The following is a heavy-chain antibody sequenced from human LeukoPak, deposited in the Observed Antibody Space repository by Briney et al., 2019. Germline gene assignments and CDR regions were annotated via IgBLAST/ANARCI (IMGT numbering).Heavy chain of an antibody. CDR3: ARGQSMYY. D-gene: IGHD2-8*01. J-gene: IGHJ4*02. CDR2: ISPHSHTT. CDR1: RYTFNNYF. Sequence: ASVTVSFMSSRYTFNNYFISWVRQAPGQGLEGVGWISPHSHTTHYAEKVQGRVTMTTDTPTSTVYMELRSLRSDDTAVYFCARGQSMYYWGQGTPVTVSS. V-gene: IGHV1-18*01.